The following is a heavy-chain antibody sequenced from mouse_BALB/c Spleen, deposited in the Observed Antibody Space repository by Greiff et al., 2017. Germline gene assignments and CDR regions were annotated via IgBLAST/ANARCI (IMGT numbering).Heavy chain of an antibody. V-gene: IGHV3-2*02. CDR2: ISYSGST. D-gene: IGHD2-4*01. CDR3: ARVDYAWFAY. CDR1: GYSITSDYA. Sequence: EVKLMESGPGLVKPSQSLSLTCTVTGYSITSDYAWNWIRQFPGNILEWMGYISYSGSTSYNPSLKSRISITRDTSRNQFFLQLNSVTTEDTATYYCARVDYAWFAYWGQGTLVTVSA. J-gene: IGHJ3*01.